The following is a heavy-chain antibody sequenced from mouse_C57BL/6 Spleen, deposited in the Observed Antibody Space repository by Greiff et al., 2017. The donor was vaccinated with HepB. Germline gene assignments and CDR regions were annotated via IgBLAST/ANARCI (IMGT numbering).Heavy chain of an antibody. Sequence: VQLQQPGAELVRPGPSVKLSCKASGYTFTSYWMHWVKQRPGQGLEWIGVIDPSDSYTNYNQKFKGKATLTVDTSSSTAYMQLSSLTSEDSAVYYCARSSSSNFLAMDYWGQGTSVTVSS. J-gene: IGHJ4*01. CDR2: IDPSDSYT. CDR3: ARSSSSNFLAMDY. CDR1: GYTFTSYW. V-gene: IGHV1-59*01. D-gene: IGHD2-5*01.